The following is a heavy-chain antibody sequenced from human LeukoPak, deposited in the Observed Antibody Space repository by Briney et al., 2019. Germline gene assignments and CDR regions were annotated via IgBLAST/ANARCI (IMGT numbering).Heavy chain of an antibody. CDR3: ARVNWINDY. V-gene: IGHV4-38-2*02. Sequence: SETLSLTCRVPGYSIRRGYHWGWIRQPPGKGLEWIGTIHHSGSTYYNPSLKSRVTISVDTSKNQFSLKLTSVTAADTAVYYCARVNWINDYWGQGTLVTVSS. J-gene: IGHJ4*02. CDR2: IHHSGST. D-gene: IGHD1-20*01. CDR1: GYSIRRGYH.